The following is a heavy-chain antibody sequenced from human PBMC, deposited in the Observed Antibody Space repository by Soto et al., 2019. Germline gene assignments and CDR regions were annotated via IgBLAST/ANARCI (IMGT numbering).Heavy chain of an antibody. Sequence: PSHTLSRSCAISGSSVCSNSAAWNWIRQSPSRGLEWLGRTYYRSKWYNDYAVSVKSRITINPDTSKNQFSLQLNSVTPEDTAVYYCARWRDRDGPRSGLGMDVWAQGTTVTASS. CDR3: ARWRDRDGPRSGLGMDV. V-gene: IGHV6-1*01. CDR2: TYYRSKWYN. D-gene: IGHD3-3*01. J-gene: IGHJ6*02. CDR1: GSSVCSNSAA.